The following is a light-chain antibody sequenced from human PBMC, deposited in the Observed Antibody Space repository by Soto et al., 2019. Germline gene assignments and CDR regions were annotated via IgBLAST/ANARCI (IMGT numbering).Light chain of an antibody. J-gene: IGKJ1*01. Sequence: DIQMTQSPSTLSASGGDRGSIDCRASQSISSWLAWYQQKPGKAPKLLIYKASSLESGVPSRFSGSGSGTEFTLTINSLQADDFAPYYCQQPNIHLEAFAEGTKADIK. CDR3: QQPNIHLEA. CDR1: QSISSW. CDR2: KAS. V-gene: IGKV1-5*03.